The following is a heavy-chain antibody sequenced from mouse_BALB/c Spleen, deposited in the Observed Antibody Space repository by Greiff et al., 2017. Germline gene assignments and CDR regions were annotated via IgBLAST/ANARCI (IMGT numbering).Heavy chain of an antibody. CDR2: IYPYNGGT. J-gene: IGHJ1*01. Sequence: VQLQQSGPELVKPGASVKISCKASGYTFTDYNMHWVKQSHGKSLEWIGYIYPYNGGTGYNQKFKSKATLTVDNSSSTAYMELRSLTSEDSAVYYCARDHYGSSPYWYFDVWGAGTTVTVSS. CDR1: GYTFTDYN. V-gene: IGHV1S29*02. CDR3: ARDHYGSSPYWYFDV. D-gene: IGHD1-1*01.